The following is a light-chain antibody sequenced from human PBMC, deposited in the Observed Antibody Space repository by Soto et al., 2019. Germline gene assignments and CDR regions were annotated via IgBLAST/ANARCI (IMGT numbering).Light chain of an antibody. CDR1: ELGNKY. CDR2: QDT. Sequence: SYELTQPPSVSVSPGQTASITYFGDELGNKYTFWYQQKPGQSPVVVISQDTERPSGIPERFSGSNSGNTATLTISGTQAMDEADYYCQVWDASTVVFGGGTKLTVL. V-gene: IGLV3-1*01. CDR3: QVWDASTVV. J-gene: IGLJ2*01.